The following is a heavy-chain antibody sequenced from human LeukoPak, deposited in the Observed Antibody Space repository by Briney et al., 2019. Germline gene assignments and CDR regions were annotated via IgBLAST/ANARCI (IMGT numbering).Heavy chain of an antibody. CDR2: ISRDGST. J-gene: IGHJ4*02. CDR3: TTSSGWYSLNY. D-gene: IGHD1-26*01. Sequence: PSETLSLTCAVSGDSISSALWWNWVRQPPGKGLDWIGEISRDGSTKYNPSLKNRVTISKDNSKNQFSLKLNSVTAADTAVYYCTTSSGWYSLNYWGQRVLITVSS. CDR1: GDSISSALW. V-gene: IGHV4-4*02.